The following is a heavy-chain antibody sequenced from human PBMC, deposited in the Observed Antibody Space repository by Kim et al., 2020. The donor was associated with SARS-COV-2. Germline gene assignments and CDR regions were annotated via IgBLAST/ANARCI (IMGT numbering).Heavy chain of an antibody. Sequence: SETLSLTCTVSGGSISSYYWSWIQQPPGKGLEWIGYIYYSGSTNYNPSLKSRVTISVDTSKNQFSLKLSSVTAADTAVYYCARFSYSSSLPWFFDYWGQGTLVTVSS. J-gene: IGHJ4*02. D-gene: IGHD6-13*01. V-gene: IGHV4-59*13. CDR1: GGSISSYY. CDR3: ARFSYSSSLPWFFDY. CDR2: IYYSGST.